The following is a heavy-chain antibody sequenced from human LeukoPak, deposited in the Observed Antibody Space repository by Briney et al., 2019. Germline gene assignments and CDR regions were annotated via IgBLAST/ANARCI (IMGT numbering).Heavy chain of an antibody. J-gene: IGHJ4*02. V-gene: IGHV3-73*01. Sequence: GRSLRLSCAASGFTFSSYAMDWVRQAAGKGLGWVGRIRSKGNTYTTAYAASVKGRFTISRDDSKNTAYLQMNSLKTEDTAVYYCTRGPDYCDSSGLDYWGQGTLVTVSS. CDR2: IRSKGNTYTT. D-gene: IGHD3-22*01. CDR3: TRGPDYCDSSGLDY. CDR1: GFTFSSYA.